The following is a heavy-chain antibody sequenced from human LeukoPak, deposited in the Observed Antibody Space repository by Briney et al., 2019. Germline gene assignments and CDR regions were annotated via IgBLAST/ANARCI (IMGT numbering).Heavy chain of an antibody. V-gene: IGHV1-24*01. CDR1: GYTLTELS. CDR2: FDPEDGET. D-gene: IGHD6-19*01. CDR3: ATSTSSVAADY. Sequence: ASVKVSCKVSGYTLTELSMHWVRQAPGKGPEWMGRFDPEDGETIYAQKFQGRVTMTEDTSTDSAYMELSSLRSEDTAVYYCATSTSSVAADYWGQGTLVTVSS. J-gene: IGHJ4*02.